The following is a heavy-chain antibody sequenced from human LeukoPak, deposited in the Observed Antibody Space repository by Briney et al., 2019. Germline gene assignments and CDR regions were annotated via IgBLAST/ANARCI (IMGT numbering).Heavy chain of an antibody. V-gene: IGHV4-61*01. CDR3: AREYYGDYYWYFDL. J-gene: IGHJ2*01. CDR1: GGSVSSGSYY. Sequence: IPSETLSLTCTVSGGSVSSGSYYWSWIRQPPGKGLEWIGYIYYSGSTNYNPSLKSRVTISVDTSKNQFSLKLSSVTAADTAVYYCAREYYGDYYWYFDLWGRGTLVTVSS. CDR2: IYYSGST. D-gene: IGHD4-17*01.